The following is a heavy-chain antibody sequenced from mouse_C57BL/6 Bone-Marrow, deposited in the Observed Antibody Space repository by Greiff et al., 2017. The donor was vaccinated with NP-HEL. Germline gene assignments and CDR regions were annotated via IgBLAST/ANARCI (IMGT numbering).Heavy chain of an antibody. CDR3: ASYYGSRRDYFDY. J-gene: IGHJ2*01. CDR1: GYTFTSYW. Sequence: QVQLQQPGAELVKPGASVKLSCKASGYTFTSYWMHWVKQRPGQGLEWIGMIHPNSGSTNYNEKFKSKATLTVDKSSSTAYMQLSSLTSEDSAVYYCASYYGSRRDYFDYWGQGTTLTVSS. V-gene: IGHV1-64*01. CDR2: IHPNSGST. D-gene: IGHD1-1*01.